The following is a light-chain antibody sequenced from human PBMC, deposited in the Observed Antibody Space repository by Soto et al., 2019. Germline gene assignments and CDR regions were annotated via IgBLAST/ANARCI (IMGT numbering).Light chain of an antibody. CDR3: MCYAGGNNWV. Sequence: QSVLTQPPSASGSPGQSVTISCTGTSSDVGTHGYVSWYQQHAGKAPKLMIYDVTKRPSGVPDRFSGSKSANTASLSVSGLQAEDEGDYYCMCYAGGNNWVFGGGTKLTVL. CDR2: DVT. V-gene: IGLV2-8*01. CDR1: SSDVGTHGY. J-gene: IGLJ3*02.